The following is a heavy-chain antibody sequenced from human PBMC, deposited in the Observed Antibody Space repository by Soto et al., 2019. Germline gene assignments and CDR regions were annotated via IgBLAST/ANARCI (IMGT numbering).Heavy chain of an antibody. V-gene: IGHV1-18*01. CDR2: ISAYNGNT. D-gene: IGHD2-15*01. CDR1: GYTFISYG. Sequence: QVHLVQSGAEVKKPGASVKVSCKASGYTFISYGISWVRQAPGQGLEWMGWISAYNGNTNYAQKFQGRVTMTPDTSTSTASRELRNLTSDDTAVYYCARTGWSHYWGQGTLVTVSS. J-gene: IGHJ4*02. CDR3: ARTGWSHY.